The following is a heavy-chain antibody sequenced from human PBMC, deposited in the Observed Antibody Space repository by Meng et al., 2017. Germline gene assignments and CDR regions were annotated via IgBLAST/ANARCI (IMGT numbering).Heavy chain of an antibody. CDR2: IWYDGSNK. CDR3: ARDAHSSSWFDP. Sequence: VQLGESGGGVVQSGRSLRLSCAASGFTFSSYGMHGVRQAPGKGLEWVAVIWYDGSNKYYADSVKGRFTISRDNSKNTLYLQMNSLRAEDTAVYYCARDAHSSSWFDPWGQGTLVTVSS. CDR1: GFTFSSYG. J-gene: IGHJ5*02. V-gene: IGHV3-33*01. D-gene: IGHD6-13*01.